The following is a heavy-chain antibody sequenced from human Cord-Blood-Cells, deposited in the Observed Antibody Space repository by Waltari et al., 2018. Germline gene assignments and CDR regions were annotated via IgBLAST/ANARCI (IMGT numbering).Heavy chain of an antibody. Sequence: QVQLVESGGGVVQPGRSLRLSCAASGFTFSSYGMHWVRQDPGKGLEWVAVIWYDGRNKYYADSVKVRFTISRDNSKNTLYLQMSSLRAEDTAVYYCARAPQYCSGGSCYYYFDYWGQGTLVTVSS. CDR1: GFTFSSYG. CDR2: IWYDGRNK. D-gene: IGHD2-15*01. V-gene: IGHV3-33*01. CDR3: ARAPQYCSGGSCYYYFDY. J-gene: IGHJ4*02.